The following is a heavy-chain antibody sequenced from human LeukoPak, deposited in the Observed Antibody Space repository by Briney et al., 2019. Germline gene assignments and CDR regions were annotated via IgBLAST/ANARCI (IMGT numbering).Heavy chain of an antibody. Sequence: PSETLPLTCTVSGYSISSGYYWSWIRQPPGKGLEWIGYIYYSGSTNYNPSLKSRVTISVDTSKNQFSLKLSSVTAADTAVYYCARLHPYSGSYVDYWGQGTLVTVSS. D-gene: IGHD1-26*01. J-gene: IGHJ4*02. CDR2: IYYSGST. CDR3: ARLHPYSGSYVDY. CDR1: GYSISSGYY. V-gene: IGHV4-38-2*02.